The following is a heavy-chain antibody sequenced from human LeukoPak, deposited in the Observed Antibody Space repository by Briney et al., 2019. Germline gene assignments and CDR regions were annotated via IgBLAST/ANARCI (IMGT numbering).Heavy chain of an antibody. Sequence: SETLSLTCTVSGGSISSYYWSWIRQPPGKGLEWIGYIYASGSTNYNPSLKSRVTISIDTSKNQFSLKLSSVTAADTAVYYCARHCKTTVRHEDYFYHFMDGWGKGTTVTVSS. J-gene: IGHJ6*03. CDR3: ARHCKTTVRHEDYFYHFMDG. V-gene: IGHV4-4*09. D-gene: IGHD2/OR15-2a*01. CDR1: GGSISSYY. CDR2: IYASGST.